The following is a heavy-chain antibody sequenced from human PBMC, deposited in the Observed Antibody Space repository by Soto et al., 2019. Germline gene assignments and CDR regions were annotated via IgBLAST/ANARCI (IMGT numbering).Heavy chain of an antibody. J-gene: IGHJ5*02. Sequence: QVQLVQSGAEVKKPGASVKVSCKASGYTFTSYGISWVRQAPGQGLEWMGWINAYNGNTNYAQKLQGGVTMTTDPSTSTAYMGLSSLRCDDTAVYYCARVLPPFDPWGQGTLVTVSS. CDR1: GYTFTSYG. CDR3: ARVLPPFDP. CDR2: INAYNGNT. V-gene: IGHV1-18*01.